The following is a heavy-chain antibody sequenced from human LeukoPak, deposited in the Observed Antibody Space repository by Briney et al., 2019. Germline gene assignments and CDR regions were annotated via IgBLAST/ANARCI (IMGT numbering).Heavy chain of an antibody. V-gene: IGHV3-7*01. Sequence: HTGGSLRLSCAASGFTFSSYWMSWVRQAPGKGLEWVANIKQDGSEKYYVDSVKGRFTISRDNAKNSLYLQMNSLRAEDTAVYYCVTVVPGAPNLLGYWGQGTLVTVSS. CDR2: IKQDGSEK. CDR1: GFTFSSYW. J-gene: IGHJ4*02. D-gene: IGHD1-14*01. CDR3: VTVVPGAPNLLGY.